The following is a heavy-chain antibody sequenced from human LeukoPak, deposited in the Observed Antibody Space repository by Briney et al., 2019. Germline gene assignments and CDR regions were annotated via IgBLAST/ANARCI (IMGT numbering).Heavy chain of an antibody. CDR1: GGSISSYY. J-gene: IGHJ5*02. V-gene: IGHV4-59*01. D-gene: IGHD3-3*01. Sequence: SETLSLTCTVSGGSISSYYWSWIRQPPGKGLEWIGYIYYSGSTNYNPSLKSRVTISVDTSKNQFSLKLSSVTAADTAVYYCARERLLEHYDFWSGYSFNWFDPWGQGTLVTVSS. CDR2: IYYSGST. CDR3: ARERLLEHYDFWSGYSFNWFDP.